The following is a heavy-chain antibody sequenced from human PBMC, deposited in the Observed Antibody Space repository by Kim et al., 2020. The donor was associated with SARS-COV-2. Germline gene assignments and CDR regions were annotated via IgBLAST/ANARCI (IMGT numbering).Heavy chain of an antibody. CDR3: AKAVVVPAAMEVLLYFDY. CDR2: ISGSGGST. D-gene: IGHD2-2*01. J-gene: IGHJ4*02. V-gene: IGHV3-23*01. CDR1: GFTFSSYA. Sequence: GGSLRLSCAASGFTFSSYAMSWVRQAPGKGLEWVSAISGSGGSTYYADSVKGRFTISRDNSKNTLYLQMNSLRAEDTAVYYCAKAVVVPAAMEVLLYFDYWGQGTLVTVSS.